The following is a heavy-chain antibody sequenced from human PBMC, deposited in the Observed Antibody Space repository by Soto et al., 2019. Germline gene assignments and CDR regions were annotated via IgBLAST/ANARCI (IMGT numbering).Heavy chain of an antibody. D-gene: IGHD1-1*01. Sequence: QVQLQESGPGLVKPSQTLSLTCTVSGGSISSGSYYWSWIRQHPGKGLEWIGYIYYSGSTYYNPSLKSRVTISVDTSKNQFSLKLSSVTAADTAVYYCARDREMEGAFDYWGQGTLVTVSS. CDR2: IYYSGST. V-gene: IGHV4-31*03. J-gene: IGHJ4*02. CDR1: GGSISSGSYY. CDR3: ARDREMEGAFDY.